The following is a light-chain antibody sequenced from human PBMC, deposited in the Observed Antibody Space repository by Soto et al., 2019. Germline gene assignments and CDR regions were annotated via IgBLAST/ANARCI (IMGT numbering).Light chain of an antibody. CDR3: LSFDSSLSVV. CDR1: SSNIGAGYD. CDR2: GNT. Sequence: QSVLTQPPSVSGAPGQRVTISCTGSSSNIGAGYDVHWYQQLPGRAPKLLIYGNTNRPSGVPDRFSGSKSGTSASLAITGLQAEDEADYYCLSFDSSLSVVFGGGTKFIVL. V-gene: IGLV1-40*01. J-gene: IGLJ2*01.